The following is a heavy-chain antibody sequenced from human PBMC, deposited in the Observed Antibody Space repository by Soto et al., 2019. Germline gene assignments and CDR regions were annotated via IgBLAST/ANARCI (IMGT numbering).Heavy chain of an antibody. CDR1: GGSFSGYY. Sequence: SETLSLTCAVYGGSFSGYYWSWIRQPPGKGLEWIGEINHSGSTNYNPSLKSRVTISVDTSKDQFSLKLSSVTAADTAVYYCARNGSYYDFWSGYYFGGGMDVWGQGTTVTVSS. J-gene: IGHJ6*02. V-gene: IGHV4-34*01. D-gene: IGHD3-3*01. CDR2: INHSGST. CDR3: ARNGSYYDFWSGYYFGGGMDV.